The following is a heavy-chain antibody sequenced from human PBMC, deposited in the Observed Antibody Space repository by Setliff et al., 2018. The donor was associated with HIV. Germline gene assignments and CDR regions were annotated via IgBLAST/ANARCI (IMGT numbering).Heavy chain of an antibody. CDR3: ARASKLRYFDWLLYGEYYFDY. CDR2: INHRGIT. D-gene: IGHD3-9*01. CDR1: GVSFSGYY. Sequence: PSETLSLTCAVYGVSFSGYYWSWIRQPPGKGLEWIGEINHRGITNYSPSLKSRVTISVDTSKNQFSLKLSSVTAADTAVYYCARASKLRYFDWLLYGEYYFDYWGQGTLVTVSS. J-gene: IGHJ4*02. V-gene: IGHV4-34*01.